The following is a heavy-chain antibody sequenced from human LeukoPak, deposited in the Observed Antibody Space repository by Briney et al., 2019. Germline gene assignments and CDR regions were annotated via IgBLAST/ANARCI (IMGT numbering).Heavy chain of an antibody. CDR2: VYPGDSDT. V-gene: IGHV5-51*01. D-gene: IGHD3-22*01. CDR1: GSSFTSYW. J-gene: IGHJ4*02. CDR3: ATHSMNYYDSSGYYPFDY. Sequence: GESLKISCKVSGSSFTSYWIGWVRQMPGKGLEWMGIVYPGDSDTRYSPSFQGQVTISVDKSISTAYLQWTSLKASDTAMYYCATHSMNYYDSSGYYPFDYWGQGTLVTVSS.